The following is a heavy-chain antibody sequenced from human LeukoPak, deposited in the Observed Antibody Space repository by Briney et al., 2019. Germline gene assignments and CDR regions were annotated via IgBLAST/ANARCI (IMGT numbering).Heavy chain of an antibody. V-gene: IGHV4-59*01. CDR1: GGSISGYY. CDR3: ARESRDVETEGFDY. J-gene: IGHJ4*02. CDR2: IYYSGST. Sequence: SETLSLTCSASGGSISGYYWSWIRQPPGKGLEWIAYIYYSGSTKYNPSLKSRVTISVDTSKNQFSLKLSSVTAADTAVYYCARESRDVETEGFDYWGQGTLVTVSS. D-gene: IGHD5-24*01.